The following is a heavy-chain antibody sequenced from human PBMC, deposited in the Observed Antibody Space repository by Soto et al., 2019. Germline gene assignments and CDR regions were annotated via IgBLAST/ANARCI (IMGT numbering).Heavy chain of an antibody. CDR3: AGYCSGGSCYSDY. V-gene: IGHV1-69*02. CDR2: IIPILGIA. J-gene: IGHJ4*02. CDR1: GGTFSSYT. Sequence: QVQLVQSGAEVKKPGSSVKVSCKASGGTFSSYTTSWVRQAPGQGLEWMGRIIPILGIANYAQKFQGRVTITADKSTSTAYMELSSLRSEDTAVYYCAGYCSGGSCYSDYWGQGTLVTVSS. D-gene: IGHD2-15*01.